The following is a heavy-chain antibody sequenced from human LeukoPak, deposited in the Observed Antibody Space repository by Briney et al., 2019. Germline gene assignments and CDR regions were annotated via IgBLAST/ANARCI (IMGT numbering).Heavy chain of an antibody. CDR1: GFTFSNAW. D-gene: IGHD3-16*02. V-gene: IGHV3-15*01. Sequence: PGRSLRLSCAASGFTFSNAWMSWVRQAPGKGLEWVGRIKSKTDGGTTDYAAPVKGRFTISRDDSKNTLYLQMNSLKTEDTAVYYCTTEIDRITFGGVIVNDYWGQGTLVTVSS. CDR2: IKSKTDGGTT. J-gene: IGHJ4*02. CDR3: TTEIDRITFGGVIVNDY.